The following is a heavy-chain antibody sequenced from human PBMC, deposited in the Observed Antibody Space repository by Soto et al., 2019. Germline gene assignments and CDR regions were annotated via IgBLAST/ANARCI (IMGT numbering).Heavy chain of an antibody. CDR3: TRAPSYGAFDI. Sequence: ASVKVSCKASGYTFTSYYIHWVQQAPGQGLEWMGIINPSGGSTTYAQKFQGRVTMTRDTSTSTVYMELSSLRSEDTAVYYCTRAPSYGAFDIWGQGTMVTVSS. D-gene: IGHD4-17*01. CDR1: GYTFTSYY. CDR2: INPSGGST. J-gene: IGHJ3*02. V-gene: IGHV1-46*03.